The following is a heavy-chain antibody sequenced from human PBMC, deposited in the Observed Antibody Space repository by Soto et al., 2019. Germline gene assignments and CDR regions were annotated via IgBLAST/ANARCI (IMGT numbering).Heavy chain of an antibody. CDR2: ISYDGSNK. J-gene: IGHJ4*02. V-gene: IGHV3-30*18. D-gene: IGHD2-8*01. Sequence: PGGSLRLSCAASGFTFSSYGMHWVRQAPGKGLEWVAVISYDGSNKYYADSVKGRFTISRDNSKNTLYLQMNSLRAEDTAVYYCAKPKKLTRPIMLDQYYFDYWGQGTLVTVSS. CDR3: AKPKKLTRPIMLDQYYFDY. CDR1: GFTFSSYG.